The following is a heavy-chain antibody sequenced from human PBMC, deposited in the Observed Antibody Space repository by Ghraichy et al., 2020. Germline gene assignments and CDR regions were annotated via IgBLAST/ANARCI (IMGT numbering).Heavy chain of an antibody. CDR1: GGSISSYY. CDR3: AALRGDFWSGYPETYYYYGMDV. V-gene: IGHV4-59*01. CDR2: IYYSGST. D-gene: IGHD3-3*01. Sequence: SETLSLTCTVSGGSISSYYWSWIRQPPGKGLEWIGYIYYSGSTNYNPSLKSRVTISVDTSKNQFSLKLSSVTAADTAVYYCAALRGDFWSGYPETYYYYGMDVWGQGTTVTVSS. J-gene: IGHJ6*02.